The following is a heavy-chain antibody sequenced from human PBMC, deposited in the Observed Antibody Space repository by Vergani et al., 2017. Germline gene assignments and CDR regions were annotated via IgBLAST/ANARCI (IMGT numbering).Heavy chain of an antibody. J-gene: IGHJ4*02. CDR1: GYSISSGYY. CDR3: ARSFAGYYDSSGYYFAGFDY. D-gene: IGHD3-22*01. CDR2: IYHSGST. V-gene: IGHV4-38-2*02. Sequence: QVQLQESGPGLVKPSETLSLTCTVSGYSISSGYYWGWIRQPPGKGLEWIGSIYHSGSTYYNPSLKSRVTISVDTSKNQFSLKLSSVTAADTAVYYCARSFAGYYDSSGYYFAGFDYWGQGTLVTVSS.